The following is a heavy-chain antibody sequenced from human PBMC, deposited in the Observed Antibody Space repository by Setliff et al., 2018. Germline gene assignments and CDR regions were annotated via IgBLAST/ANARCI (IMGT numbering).Heavy chain of an antibody. CDR2: ISHGVST. CDR1: GASVTSFDYY. D-gene: IGHD2-2*01. V-gene: IGHV4-30-4*01. J-gene: IGHJ4*02. Sequence: SETLSLTCTVSGASVTSFDYYWSWIRQPPGKGLEYIGHISHGVSTSYSPSLKSRLSISADMSKNQFSLKLTSVTAADTAVYYCARTHCTTTSCFYFHYWGQGTVVTVSS. CDR3: ARTHCTTTSCFYFHY.